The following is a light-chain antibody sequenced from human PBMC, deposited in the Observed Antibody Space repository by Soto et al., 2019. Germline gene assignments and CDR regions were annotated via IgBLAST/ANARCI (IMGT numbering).Light chain of an antibody. J-gene: IGKJ1*01. CDR3: QQYNNWPRT. CDR2: GAS. CDR1: QSVNSN. Sequence: EIVMTQSPATLSVSPGERATLSCRASQSVNSNLAWYQQKSGQAPRLLIYGASTRATSIPARFSGSGSGTEFTLTISSLQSEDFAVYYCQQYNNWPRTLGQGTKV. V-gene: IGKV3-15*01.